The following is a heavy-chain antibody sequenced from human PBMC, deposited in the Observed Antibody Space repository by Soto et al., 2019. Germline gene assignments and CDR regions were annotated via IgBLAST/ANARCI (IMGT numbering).Heavy chain of an antibody. CDR3: AKNGKPPYYYYGLDV. V-gene: IGHV1-18*01. D-gene: IGHD1-26*01. Sequence: QGHLVQSGAEVKKPGASVQVSCKASGYTFTRYGISWVRQAPGQGLEWMGWISGYNGDTNYAQNLQDRVTMTIDTSTNTAYMELRSLTSDDTAVYYCAKNGKPPYYYYGLDVWCQGTTVTVSS. CDR2: ISGYNGDT. J-gene: IGHJ6*02. CDR1: GYTFTRYG.